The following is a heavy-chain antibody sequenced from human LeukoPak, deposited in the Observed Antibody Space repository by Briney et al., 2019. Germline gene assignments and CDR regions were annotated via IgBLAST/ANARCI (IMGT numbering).Heavy chain of an antibody. D-gene: IGHD2/OR15-2a*01. CDR1: GYTFTSYA. CDR2: INAGNGNT. J-gene: IGHJ4*02. Sequence: GASVTVSCTASGYTFTSYAMHWVRQAPGQRLEWMGWINAGNGNTKYSQKFQGRVTITRDTSASTAYMELSSLRSEDTAVYYCARDPIYAPFDYWGQGTLVTVSS. V-gene: IGHV1-3*01. CDR3: ARDPIYAPFDY.